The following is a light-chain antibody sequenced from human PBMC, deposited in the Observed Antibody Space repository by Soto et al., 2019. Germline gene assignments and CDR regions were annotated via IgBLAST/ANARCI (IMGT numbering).Light chain of an antibody. CDR2: DVS. CDR3: TSFTSSQTGV. J-gene: IGLJ1*01. CDR1: SSDVGTYKY. Sequence: QSALTQPASVSGSPGQSITISCTGTSSDVGTYKYVSWYQQYPGKVPTLLIYDVSIRPSGVSDRFSGSKSGNTASLTISGLQAEDEADYYCTSFTSSQTGVFGTGTKLTVL. V-gene: IGLV2-14*01.